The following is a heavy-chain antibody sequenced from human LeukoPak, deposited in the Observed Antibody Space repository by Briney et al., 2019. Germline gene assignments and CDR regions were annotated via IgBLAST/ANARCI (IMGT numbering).Heavy chain of an antibody. J-gene: IGHJ4*02. Sequence: ASVKVSCKASGYTFTGYHMHGVRQAPGQGLEWMGWINPNSGGTNYAQKFQGRVTMTRDTSISTAYMELSRLRSDDTPVYYCARVVFYSSGSKSNRVDYWGQGTLVTVSS. D-gene: IGHD6-19*01. CDR3: ARVVFYSSGSKSNRVDY. CDR2: INPNSGGT. CDR1: GYTFTGYH. V-gene: IGHV1-2*02.